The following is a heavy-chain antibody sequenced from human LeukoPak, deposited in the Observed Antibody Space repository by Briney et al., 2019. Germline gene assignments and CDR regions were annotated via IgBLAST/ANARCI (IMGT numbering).Heavy chain of an antibody. Sequence: SETLSLTCAVYGGSFSGYYWSWIRQPPGKGLEWIGEINHSGSTNYNPSLKSRVTISVDTSKNQFSLKLSSVTAADTAVYYCAKATPTGPKAPLNYWGQGTLVTVSS. CDR3: AKATPTGPKAPLNY. CDR1: GGSFSGYY. V-gene: IGHV4-34*01. CDR2: INHSGST. J-gene: IGHJ4*02.